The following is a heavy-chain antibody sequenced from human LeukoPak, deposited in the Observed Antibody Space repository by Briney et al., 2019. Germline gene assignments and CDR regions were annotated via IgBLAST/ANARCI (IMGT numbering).Heavy chain of an antibody. V-gene: IGHV4-38-2*01. CDR2: VSRSGKT. CDR3: ARGGPSELDP. J-gene: IGHJ5*02. Sequence: PSETLSLTCAVSGYSISSGYYWSWIRQPPGKGLEWIGKVSRSGKTNYNPSLQSRVTISVDTSKNQFSLKLSSVTAADTAVYYCARGGPSELDPWGQGTLVTVSS. CDR1: GYSISSGYY. D-gene: IGHD1-14*01.